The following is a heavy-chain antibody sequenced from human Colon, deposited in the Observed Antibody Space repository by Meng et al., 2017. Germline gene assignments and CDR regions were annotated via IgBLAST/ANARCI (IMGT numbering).Heavy chain of an antibody. D-gene: IGHD3-10*01. Sequence: GESLKISCAASGFTFSSYAMGWVRQAPGKGLEWISSISLTGGKTFHADSVKGRFTISRDNFKKTLYLQMNSLRAEDTAEYYCAKHGGPWGQGTLVTVSS. V-gene: IGHV3-23*01. CDR2: ISLTGGKT. J-gene: IGHJ4*02. CDR3: AKHGGP. CDR1: GFTFSSYA.